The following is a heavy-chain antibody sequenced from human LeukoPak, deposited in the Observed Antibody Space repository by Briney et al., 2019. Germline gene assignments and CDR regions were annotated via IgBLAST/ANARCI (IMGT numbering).Heavy chain of an antibody. V-gene: IGHV4-39*01. Sequence: SETLSLTCTVSGVSISSSSYYWGWIRQPPGKGLEWIGSIYYSGSTYYNPSLKSRVTISVDTSKNQFSLKLSSVTAADTAVYYCARKAYSYGYALDSWGQGTLVTVSS. D-gene: IGHD5-18*01. CDR2: IYYSGST. J-gene: IGHJ4*02. CDR3: ARKAYSYGYALDS. CDR1: GVSISSSSYY.